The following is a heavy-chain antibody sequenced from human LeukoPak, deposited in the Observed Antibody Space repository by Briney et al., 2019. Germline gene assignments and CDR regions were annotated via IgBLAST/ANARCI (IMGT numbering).Heavy chain of an antibody. D-gene: IGHD1-20*01. V-gene: IGHV3-48*01. J-gene: IGHJ4*02. CDR1: GFLFSTYS. CDR3: ARDRVNWNDGVDY. CDR2: ISSGSVTI. Sequence: GGSLRLSCAASGFLFSTYSTNWVRQAPGKGLEWVSYISSGSVTIYYADSVKGRFTISRDNAKNSLYLQMNSLRAEDTAVYYCARDRVNWNDGVDYWGQGTLVTVSS.